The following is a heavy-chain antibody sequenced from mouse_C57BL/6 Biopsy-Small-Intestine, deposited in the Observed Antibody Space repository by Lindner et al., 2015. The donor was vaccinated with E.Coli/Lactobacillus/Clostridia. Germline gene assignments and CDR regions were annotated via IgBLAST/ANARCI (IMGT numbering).Heavy chain of an antibody. V-gene: IGHV1-66*01. CDR3: ARDRVHYDVLTGPYYPGVFEN. CDR2: IDVGTGNT. Sequence: SVKVSCKASGYSFGSYAIQWVRQAPGQRLEWMAWIDVGTGNTRYSQKFLGRITVTTDTSVTTAYLELSSLTSEDTAVYYCARDRVHYDVLTGPYYPGVFENWGQGTLVTVSS. CDR1: GYSFGSYA. J-gene: IGHJ4*01. D-gene: IGHD2-4*01.